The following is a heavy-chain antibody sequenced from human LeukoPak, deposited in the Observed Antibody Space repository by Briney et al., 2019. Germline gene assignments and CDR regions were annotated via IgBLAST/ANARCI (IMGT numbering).Heavy chain of an antibody. D-gene: IGHD5-12*01. CDR1: GGTFSSYA. CDR2: IIPILGIA. Sequence: GASVKVSCKASGGTFSSYAISWVRQAPGQGLEWMGRIIPILGIANYAQKFQGRVTITADKSTSTAYMELSSLRSEDTAVYHCASWAGGYSGYDPFDYWGQGTLVTVSS. J-gene: IGHJ4*02. V-gene: IGHV1-69*04. CDR3: ASWAGGYSGYDPFDY.